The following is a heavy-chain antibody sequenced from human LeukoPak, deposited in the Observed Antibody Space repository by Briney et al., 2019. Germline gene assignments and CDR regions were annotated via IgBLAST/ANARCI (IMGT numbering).Heavy chain of an antibody. CDR2: IYYSGST. CDR3: AVYDYVWGSYLYYMDV. Sequence: ASETLSLTCTVSGASISTNSYYWGWIRQPPGKGLEWIGSIYYSGSTYYNPSLKSRVTISIDTSKNQFSLRLRSVTAADTAVYYCAVYDYVWGSYLYYMDVWGKGTTVTISS. CDR1: GASISTNSYY. D-gene: IGHD3-16*02. V-gene: IGHV4-39*07. J-gene: IGHJ6*03.